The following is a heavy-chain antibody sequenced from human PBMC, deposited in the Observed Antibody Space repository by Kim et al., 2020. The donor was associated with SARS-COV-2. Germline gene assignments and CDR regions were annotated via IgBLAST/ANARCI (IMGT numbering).Heavy chain of an antibody. CDR3: ARGFRSSSAIDY. J-gene: IGHJ4*02. CDR2: INHSGST. D-gene: IGHD6-6*01. CDR1: GGSFSGYY. V-gene: IGHV4-34*01. Sequence: SETLSLTCAVYGGSFSGYYWSWIRQPPGKGLEWIGEINHSGSTNYNPSLKSRVTISVDTSKNQFSLKLSSVTAADTAVYYCARGFRSSSAIDYWGQGTLVTVSS.